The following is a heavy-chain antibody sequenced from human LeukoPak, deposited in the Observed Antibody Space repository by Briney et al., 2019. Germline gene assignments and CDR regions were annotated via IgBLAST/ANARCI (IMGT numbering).Heavy chain of an antibody. CDR1: GYNFTSYW. CDR3: ARRPYYYDSGHFDY. Sequence: GGSPEIPRKGSGYNFTSYWIDWVRQVPGKGLEWMGSIYPGDSDTRYSPSFQGQVTISADKSISTAYLQWSSLKASDTAMYYCARRPYYYDSGHFDYWGQGTLVTVSS. D-gene: IGHD3-10*01. V-gene: IGHV5-51*01. J-gene: IGHJ4*02. CDR2: IYPGDSDT.